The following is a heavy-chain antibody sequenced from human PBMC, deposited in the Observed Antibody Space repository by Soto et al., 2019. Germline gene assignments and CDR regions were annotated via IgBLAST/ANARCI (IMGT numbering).Heavy chain of an antibody. D-gene: IGHD5-18*01. J-gene: IGHJ4*02. Sequence: WGSLRLSCAASGFTFSSYGMHWVRQAPGKGLEWVAVISYDGSNKYYADSVKGRFTISRDNSKNTLYLQMNSLRAEDTAVYYCAKEGYSYAHFDYWGQGTLVTVSS. V-gene: IGHV3-30*18. CDR2: ISYDGSNK. CDR3: AKEGYSYAHFDY. CDR1: GFTFSSYG.